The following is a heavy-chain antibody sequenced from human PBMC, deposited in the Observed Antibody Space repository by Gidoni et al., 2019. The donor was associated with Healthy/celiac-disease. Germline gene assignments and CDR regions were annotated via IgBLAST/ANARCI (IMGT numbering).Heavy chain of an antibody. CDR2: ISGSGGST. D-gene: IGHD2-15*01. CDR3: AKSPFFVVVVAATPYFDY. J-gene: IGHJ4*02. Sequence: EVQLLESGGGLVQPGGSLRLSCAASGFTFSSYAMSWVRQAPGKGLEWVSAISGSGGSTYYADSVKGRFTISRDNSKNTLYLQMNSLRAEDTAVYYCAKSPFFVVVVAATPYFDYWGQGTLVTVSS. CDR1: GFTFSSYA. V-gene: IGHV3-23*01.